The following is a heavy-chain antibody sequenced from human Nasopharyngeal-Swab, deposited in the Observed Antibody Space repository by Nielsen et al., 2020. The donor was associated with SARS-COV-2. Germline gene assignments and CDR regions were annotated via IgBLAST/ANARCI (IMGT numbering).Heavy chain of an antibody. CDR1: GFTFSRYT. CDR3: ASTPLDSSGYYYAFHY. J-gene: IGHJ4*02. Sequence: GESLKISCAASGFTFSRYTMHWVRQAPGKGLEWVAVISYDGSNKSYADSVKGRFPISRDISKNTLYLQMNSLRAEDTAVFYCASTPLDSSGYYYAFHYWGRGTLVTVSS. CDR2: ISYDGSNK. D-gene: IGHD3-22*01. V-gene: IGHV3-30-3*01.